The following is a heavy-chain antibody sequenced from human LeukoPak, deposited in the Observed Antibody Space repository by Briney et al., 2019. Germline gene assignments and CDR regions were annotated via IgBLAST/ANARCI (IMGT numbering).Heavy chain of an antibody. CDR3: AKFLPTHIVVANYYFDY. D-gene: IGHD2-21*01. CDR1: GFTFSSSN. Sequence: PGGSLRLSCAASGFTFSSSNMKWVRQAPGKGLEWVSSISGSGGSTYYADSVKGRFTISRDNSKNTLYLQMNSLRAEDTAVYYCAKFLPTHIVVANYYFDYWGQGTLVTVSS. CDR2: ISGSGGST. J-gene: IGHJ4*02. V-gene: IGHV3-23*01.